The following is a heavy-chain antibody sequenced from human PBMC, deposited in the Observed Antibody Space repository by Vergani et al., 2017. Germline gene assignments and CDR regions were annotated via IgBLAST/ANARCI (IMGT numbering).Heavy chain of an antibody. CDR2: ISGSGGST. CDR1: GFTFSSYA. J-gene: IGHJ4*02. D-gene: IGHD6-13*01. V-gene: IGHV3-23*04. CDR3: ARVELSIAAAGIDY. Sequence: EVQLVESGGGLVQPGRSLRLSCAASGFTFSSYAMSWVRQAPGKGLEWVSAISGSGGSTYYAESVKGRLTISRDNSKNTLYLQMNSMRAEDTAVYYCARVELSIAAAGIDYWGQGTLVTVSS.